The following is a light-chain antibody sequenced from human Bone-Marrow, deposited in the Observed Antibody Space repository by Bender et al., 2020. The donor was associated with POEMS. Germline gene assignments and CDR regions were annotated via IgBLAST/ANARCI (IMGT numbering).Light chain of an antibody. J-gene: IGLJ2*01. V-gene: IGLV2-8*01. Sequence: QSALTQPASVSGSPGQSVTFSCTGTNSDIGGFNYVSWYQQHPGKAPERMIYEVSKRPSGVPDRFSGSKSDNTASLTVSGLQPGDEATYYCSSYAGNNILLFGGGTKLTVL. CDR2: EVS. CDR1: NSDIGGFNY. CDR3: SSYAGNNILL.